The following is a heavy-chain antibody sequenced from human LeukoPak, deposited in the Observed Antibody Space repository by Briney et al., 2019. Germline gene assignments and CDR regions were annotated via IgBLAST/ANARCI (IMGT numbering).Heavy chain of an antibody. D-gene: IGHD6-25*01. CDR3: ARGRGRSHFDP. V-gene: IGHV4-59*05. Sequence: SETLSLTCTVSGGSISNYYWNWIRQSPGKGLEWIGSIYYSGSTYYNPSLKSRVTISVDTSKNQFSLKLSSVTAADTAVYYCARGRGRSHFDPWGQGTLVTVSS. J-gene: IGHJ5*02. CDR1: GGSISNYY. CDR2: IYYSGST.